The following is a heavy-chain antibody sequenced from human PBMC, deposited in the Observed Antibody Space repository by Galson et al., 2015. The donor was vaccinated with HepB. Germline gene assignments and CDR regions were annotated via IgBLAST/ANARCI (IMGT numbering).Heavy chain of an antibody. D-gene: IGHD6-19*01. CDR2: TYYRSKWYN. CDR3: ARDRVAGTIYYYYGMDV. CDR1: GDSVSSNSAA. J-gene: IGHJ6*02. Sequence: CAISGDSVSSNSAAWNWIRQSPSRGLEWLGRTYYRSKWYNDYAVSVKSRITINPDTSKNQFSLQLNSVTPEDTAVYYCARDRVAGTIYYYYGMDVWGQGTTVTVSS. V-gene: IGHV6-1*01.